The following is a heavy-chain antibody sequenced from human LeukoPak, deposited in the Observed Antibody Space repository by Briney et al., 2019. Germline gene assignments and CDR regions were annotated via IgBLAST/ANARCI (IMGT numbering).Heavy chain of an antibody. V-gene: IGHV4-30-2*01. CDR2: IYHSGST. CDR3: ARDTYVAAGAFDI. Sequence: PSETLSLTCAVSGGSISSGGYSWSWIRQPPGKGLEWIGYIYHSGSTYYNPSLKSRVTISVDRSKNQFSLKLSSVTAADTAVYYCARDTYVAAGAFDIWGQGTMVTVSS. J-gene: IGHJ3*02. CDR1: GGSISSGGYS. D-gene: IGHD6-19*01.